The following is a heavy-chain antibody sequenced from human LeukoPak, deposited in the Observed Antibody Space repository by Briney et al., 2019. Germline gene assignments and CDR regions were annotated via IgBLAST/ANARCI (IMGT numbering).Heavy chain of an antibody. Sequence: PSETLSLTCAVYGGSFSGYYWSWIRQPPGKGLEWIGEINHSGSTNYNPSLKSRVTISVDTSKNQLSLKLSSVTAADTAVYYCARGKPFYGDWGQGTLVTVSS. CDR2: INHSGST. J-gene: IGHJ4*02. CDR3: ARGKPFYGD. V-gene: IGHV4-34*01. D-gene: IGHD4-17*01. CDR1: GGSFSGYY.